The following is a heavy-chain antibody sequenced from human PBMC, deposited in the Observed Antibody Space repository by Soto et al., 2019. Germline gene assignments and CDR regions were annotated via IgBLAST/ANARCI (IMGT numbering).Heavy chain of an antibody. V-gene: IGHV3-30-3*01. Sequence: QVQLVESGGGVAQPGRSLRLSCAASGFTFSTHAFHWVRQAPGKGLEWVAFMAYDGSNEYYADSVKGRFTISRDNSENMLYLQMNSLRAEDTAVYYCARDNYGVDYWGQGTLIIVSS. CDR1: GFTFSTHA. J-gene: IGHJ4*02. D-gene: IGHD3-16*01. CDR2: MAYDGSNE. CDR3: ARDNYGVDY.